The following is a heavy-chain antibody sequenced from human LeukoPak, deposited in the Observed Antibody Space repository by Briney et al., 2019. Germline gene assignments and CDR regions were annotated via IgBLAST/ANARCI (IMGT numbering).Heavy chain of an antibody. CDR2: IYYSGST. D-gene: IGHD2-8*01. J-gene: IGHJ3*02. CDR3: ARNGQVDAFDI. V-gene: IGHV4-59*08. CDR1: ACSSNSYY. Sequence: SETLSCTASVYACSSNSYYWIWLRHPPGLGLEWIGYIYYSGSTNSNPFLKSRVTISVDTSKNQFSLKLSSVTAADTAVYYCARNGQVDAFDIWGRGTMVTVSS.